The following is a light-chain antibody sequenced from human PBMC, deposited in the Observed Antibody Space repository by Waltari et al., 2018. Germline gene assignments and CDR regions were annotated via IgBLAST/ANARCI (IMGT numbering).Light chain of an antibody. CDR3: SSYTSSGTLRI. V-gene: IGLV2-14*01. Sequence: QSVLTQPASVSGSPGQSITISCTGTNSDVGGYNYVSWYQQYPGKAPRLMIYDVTKRPSGVSNRFSCSKSGNTASLTISGLHAEDEADYYCSSYTSSGTLRIFGGGTKVTAL. J-gene: IGLJ2*01. CDR2: DVT. CDR1: NSDVGGYNY.